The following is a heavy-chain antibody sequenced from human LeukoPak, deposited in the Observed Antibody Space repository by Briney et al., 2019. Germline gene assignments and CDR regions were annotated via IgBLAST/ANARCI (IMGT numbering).Heavy chain of an antibody. CDR2: ISSSSSTI. Sequence: GGSLRLSCAASGFTFSSHSMNWVRQAPGKGLEWVSYISSSSSTIYYADSVKGRFTFSRDNSKNTLYLQMNSLRAEDTAVYYCAKYTHSSGFDYWGQGTLVTVSS. CDR1: GFTFSSHS. CDR3: AKYTHSSGFDY. J-gene: IGHJ4*02. V-gene: IGHV3-48*01. D-gene: IGHD3-22*01.